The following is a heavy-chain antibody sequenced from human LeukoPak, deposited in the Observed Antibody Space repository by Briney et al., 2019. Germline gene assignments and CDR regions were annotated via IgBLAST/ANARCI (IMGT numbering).Heavy chain of an antibody. Sequence: GRSLRLSCAASGFTFDDYAMHWVRQAPGKGLEWVSSLSWNSGSIGYADSVKGRFTISRDNAKKSLFLQMSSLRAEDTAVYYCAREAVGARRDFDFWGQGTLVTVSS. D-gene: IGHD1-26*01. J-gene: IGHJ4*02. CDR2: LSWNSGSI. CDR1: GFTFDDYA. V-gene: IGHV3-9*01. CDR3: AREAVGARRDFDF.